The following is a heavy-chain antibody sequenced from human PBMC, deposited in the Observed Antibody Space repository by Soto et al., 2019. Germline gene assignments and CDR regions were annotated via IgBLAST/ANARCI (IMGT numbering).Heavy chain of an antibody. CDR1: GFTFSTST. CDR3: TTALGRVPTIT. V-gene: IGHV3-21*06. Sequence: EEQLVESGGGLVKPGWSLRLSCAASGFTFSTSTMNWVRQAPGTGLEWVSSITSSSSHMFYADSVKGRFTISRDNARNSLYLQMNSLRAEDTAIYYCTTALGRVPTITWGQGTLVTVSS. D-gene: IGHD5-12*01. CDR2: ITSSSSHM. J-gene: IGHJ4*02.